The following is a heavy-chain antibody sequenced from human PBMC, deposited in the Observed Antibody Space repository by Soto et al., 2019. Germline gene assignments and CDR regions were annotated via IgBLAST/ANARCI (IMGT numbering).Heavy chain of an antibody. Sequence: SETLSLPCTVSGHSISSSNYYWGLNRQPPGKGLEWIGSIFYSGFTYDNPSLKSRVTRAVDRAKNQFSLRLSSVTAADTAMYYCARDDDYPDNGFDYWGQGTLVTVSS. D-gene: IGHD4-17*01. CDR2: IFYSGFT. J-gene: IGHJ4*02. CDR1: GHSISSSNYY. V-gene: IGHV4-39*02. CDR3: ARDDDYPDNGFDY.